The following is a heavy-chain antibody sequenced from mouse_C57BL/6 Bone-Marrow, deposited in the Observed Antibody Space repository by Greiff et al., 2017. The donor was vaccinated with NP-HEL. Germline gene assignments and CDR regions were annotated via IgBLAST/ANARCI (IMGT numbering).Heavy chain of an antibody. CDR1: GFSLTSYG. V-gene: IGHV2-6-1*01. CDR3: ARQDSSGHYFDY. D-gene: IGHD3-2*02. J-gene: IGHJ2*01. Sequence: VKLMESGPGLVAPSQSLSITCTVSGFSLTSYGVHWVRQPPGKGLEWLVVIWSDGSTTYNSAPKSRLSISKDNSKSQVFLKMNSLQTDDTAMYYCARQDSSGHYFDYWGQGTTLTVSS. CDR2: IWSDGST.